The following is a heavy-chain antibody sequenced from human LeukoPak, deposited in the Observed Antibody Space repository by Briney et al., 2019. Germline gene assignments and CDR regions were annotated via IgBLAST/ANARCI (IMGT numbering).Heavy chain of an antibody. D-gene: IGHD5-12*01. CDR1: GGSFSGYY. V-gene: IGHV4-34*01. CDR2: INHSGST. J-gene: IGHJ6*02. CDR3: ARAYSGPPYYYGMDV. Sequence: PSETLSLTCAVYGGSFSGYYWSWIRQPPGKGLEWIGEINHSGSTNYNPSLKSRVTISVDTSKNQFSLKLSSVTAADTAVYYCARAYSGPPYYYGMDVWGQGTTVTASS.